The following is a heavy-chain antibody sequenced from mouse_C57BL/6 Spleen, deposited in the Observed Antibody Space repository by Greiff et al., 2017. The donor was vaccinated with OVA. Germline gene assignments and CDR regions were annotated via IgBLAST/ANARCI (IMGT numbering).Heavy chain of an antibody. Sequence: VHVKQSGAELVKPGASVKLSCTASGFNIKDYYMHWVKQRTEQGLEWIGRIDPEDGETKYAPKFQGKATITADTSSNTAYLQLSSLTSEDTAVYYCAALYYYGSSSFDYWGQGTTLTVSS. J-gene: IGHJ2*01. CDR3: AALYYYGSSSFDY. CDR2: IDPEDGET. V-gene: IGHV14-2*01. D-gene: IGHD1-1*01. CDR1: GFNIKDYY.